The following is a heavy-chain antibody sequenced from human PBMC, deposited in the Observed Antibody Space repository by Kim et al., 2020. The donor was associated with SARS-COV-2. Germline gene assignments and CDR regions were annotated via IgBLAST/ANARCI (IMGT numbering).Heavy chain of an antibody. Sequence: SANPSLMGRITISRDASKNQFSLKLTSVTAADTAVYYCARVATSTRRPIDYWGQGILVTVSS. J-gene: IGHJ4*02. V-gene: IGHV4-59*12. CDR3: ARVATSTRRPIDY.